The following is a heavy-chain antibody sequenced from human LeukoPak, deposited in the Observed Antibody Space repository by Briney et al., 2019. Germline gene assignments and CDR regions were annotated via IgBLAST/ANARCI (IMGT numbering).Heavy chain of an antibody. CDR2: ISGSGGST. CDR3: AKGGGYDYVWGSYRVDY. J-gene: IGHJ4*02. D-gene: IGHD3-16*02. V-gene: IGHV3-23*01. Sequence: GGSLRLSCAASGFTFSSYGMSWVRQAPGKGLEWVSAISGSGGSTYYADSVKGRFTISRDNSKNTLYLQMNSLRAEDTAVYYCAKGGGYDYVWGSYRVDYWGQGTLVTVSS. CDR1: GFTFSSYG.